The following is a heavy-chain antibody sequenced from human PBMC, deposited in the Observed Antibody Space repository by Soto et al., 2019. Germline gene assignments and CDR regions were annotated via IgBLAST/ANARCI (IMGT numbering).Heavy chain of an antibody. CDR1: GFSFSISP. J-gene: IGHJ4*02. CDR2: ISYDGTNK. Sequence: PGGSLRLSCAASGFSFSISPMHWVRQAPGKGPEWVALISYDGTNKFYADSVKGRFTISRDNSKNTLYLQMNSLRAEDTAVYYCARGIAARPLFDYWGQGTLVTVSS. D-gene: IGHD6-6*01. V-gene: IGHV3-30-3*01. CDR3: ARGIAARPLFDY.